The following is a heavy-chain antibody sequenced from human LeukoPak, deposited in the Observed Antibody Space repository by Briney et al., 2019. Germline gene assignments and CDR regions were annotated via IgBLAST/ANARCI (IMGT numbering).Heavy chain of an antibody. CDR1: GYTFTGYY. V-gene: IGHV1-2*02. J-gene: IGHJ4*02. D-gene: IGHD2-21*01. CDR3: ARVPLYSVVVIAIPYFDY. CDR2: INPNSGGT. Sequence: ASVKVSCKASGYTFTGYYMHWVRQAPGQGLEWMGWINPNSGGTNYAQKFQGRVTMTRDTSISTAYMELSRLRSDDTAVYYCARVPLYSVVVIAIPYFDYWGQGTLVTVSS.